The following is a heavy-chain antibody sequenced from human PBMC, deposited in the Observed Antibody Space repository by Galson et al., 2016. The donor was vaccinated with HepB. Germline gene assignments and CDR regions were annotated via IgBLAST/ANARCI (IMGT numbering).Heavy chain of an antibody. CDR2: INTGKGCT. J-gene: IGHJ4*02. D-gene: IGHD1-26*01. CDR1: GYTFTNHA. CDR3: ARLSTSGTYFGY. Sequence: SVKVSCKASGYTFTNHAMHWVRQAPGQSLEWMGWINTGKGCTKYSQKSQDRVTITRDTSASTGYMELSNLRSEDTAVYFCARLSTSGTYFGYWGQGVLVTVSS. V-gene: IGHV1-3*04.